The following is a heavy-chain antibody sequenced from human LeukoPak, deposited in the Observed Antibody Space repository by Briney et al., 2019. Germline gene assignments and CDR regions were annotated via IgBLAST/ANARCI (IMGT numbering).Heavy chain of an antibody. J-gene: IGHJ4*02. V-gene: IGHV4-31*03. CDR3: ARVSRSSSLIDY. Sequence: PSETLSLTCTVSGGSISSGGYYWSWIRQHPGKGLEWIGYIYYSGSTYYNPSLKSRVTISVDTSKNQFSLKLSSVTAADTAVYYCARVSRSSSLIDYWGQGTLVTVSS. CDR1: GGSISSGGYY. CDR2: IYYSGST. D-gene: IGHD6-6*01.